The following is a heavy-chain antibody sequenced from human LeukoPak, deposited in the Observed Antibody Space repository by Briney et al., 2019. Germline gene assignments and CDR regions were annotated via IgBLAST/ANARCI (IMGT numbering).Heavy chain of an antibody. CDR3: AREGAPQWGD. V-gene: IGHV3-7*01. J-gene: IGHJ4*02. D-gene: IGHD1-26*01. Sequence: GGSLRLSCAASGLTFSSYWMSWVRQAPGKGLEWVANIKQDGSEKNYVDSVKGRFTISRDNAKNSLYLQMNSLRVEDTAVYYCAREGAPQWGDWGQGTLVTVSS. CDR2: IKQDGSEK. CDR1: GLTFSSYW.